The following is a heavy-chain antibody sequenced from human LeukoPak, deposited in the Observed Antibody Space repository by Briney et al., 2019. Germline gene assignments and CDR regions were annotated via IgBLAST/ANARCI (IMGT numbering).Heavy chain of an antibody. CDR1: GSTFSNYW. V-gene: IGHV3-74*01. D-gene: IGHD2-2*01. J-gene: IGHJ4*02. CDR2: INYDGST. CDR3: VRGCSSTSCYPFDC. Sequence: GGSLRLSCAASGSTFSNYWMHWFRQAPGKGLVWVSRINYDGSTNYADSVKGRFTISRDNARNTLYMQMNSLGAEDTAVYYCVRGCSSTSCYPFDCWGQGTLVTVSS.